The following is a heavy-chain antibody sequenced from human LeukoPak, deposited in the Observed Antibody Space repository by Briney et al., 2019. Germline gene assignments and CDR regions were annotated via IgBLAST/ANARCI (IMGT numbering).Heavy chain of an antibody. V-gene: IGHV4-34*01. CDR2: INHSGST. J-gene: IGHJ4*02. Sequence: SETLSLTCAVYGGSFSGYYWSWIRQPPGKGLEWIGEINHSGSTNYNPSLKSRVTISVDTSKNQFSLKLSSVTAADTAVYYCARGGEYCSGGSCYYGLFDYWGQGTLVTVSS. D-gene: IGHD2-15*01. CDR3: ARGGEYCSGGSCYYGLFDY. CDR1: GGSFSGYY.